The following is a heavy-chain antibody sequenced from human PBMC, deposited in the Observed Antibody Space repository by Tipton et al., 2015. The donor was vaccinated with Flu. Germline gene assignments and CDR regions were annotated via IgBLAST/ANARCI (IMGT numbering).Heavy chain of an antibody. J-gene: IGHJ6*03. CDR2: IYYSGST. CDR1: GGSISSYY. Sequence: TLSLTCTVSGGSISSYYWSWIRQPPGKGLEWIGYIYYSGSTNYNPSLKSRVTISVDTSKNQFSLKLSSVTAADTAVYYCARGSITIRRPYYYYYMDVWGKGTTVTVSS. CDR3: ARGSITIRRPYYYYYMDV. V-gene: IGHV4-59*12. D-gene: IGHD3-10*01.